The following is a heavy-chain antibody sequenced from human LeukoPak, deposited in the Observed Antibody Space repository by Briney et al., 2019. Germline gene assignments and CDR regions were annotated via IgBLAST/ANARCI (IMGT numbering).Heavy chain of an antibody. Sequence: PSETLSLTCAVYGGSFIGYYWSWIRQPPGKGLEWIGEINHSGGANYNPSLKSRVTISADTSKSQLSLKLGSVTAADTAVYYSARVPLRFLEPFDYWGQGTLVTVSS. V-gene: IGHV4-34*01. CDR1: GGSFIGYY. CDR2: INHSGGA. CDR3: ARVPLRFLEPFDY. D-gene: IGHD3-3*01. J-gene: IGHJ4*02.